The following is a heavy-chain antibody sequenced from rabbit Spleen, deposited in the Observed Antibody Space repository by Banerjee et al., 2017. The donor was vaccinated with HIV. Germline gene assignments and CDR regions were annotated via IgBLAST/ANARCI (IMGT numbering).Heavy chain of an antibody. CDR3: ARDSYYVGGAGWLYAFNL. J-gene: IGHJ4*01. CDR2: IYAGSSGST. D-gene: IGHD3-1*01. Sequence: QEQLEESGGDLVKPEGSLTLACTASGFSFSNNYWICWVRQAPGKGLEWIACIYAGSSGSTYYASWAKGRFTVSKTSSTTVTLQMTSLTAADTATYFCARDSYYVGGAGWLYAFNLWGPGTLVTVS. CDR1: GFSFSNNYW. V-gene: IGHV1S45*01.